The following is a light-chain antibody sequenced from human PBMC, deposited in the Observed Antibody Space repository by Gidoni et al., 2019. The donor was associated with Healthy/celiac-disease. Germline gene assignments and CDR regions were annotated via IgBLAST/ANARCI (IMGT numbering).Light chain of an antibody. CDR2: DVS. J-gene: IGLJ3*02. V-gene: IGLV2-11*01. Sequence: QSALTQPRPVSRSPGQSVTISCTGTSSDVGGYNYVSWYQQHPGKAPNLMIYDVSKRPAGVPDRFSGSKSGNTASLTISGLQAEDEADYYCCSYAGSYTWVFGGGTKLTVL. CDR1: SSDVGGYNY. CDR3: CSYAGSYTWV.